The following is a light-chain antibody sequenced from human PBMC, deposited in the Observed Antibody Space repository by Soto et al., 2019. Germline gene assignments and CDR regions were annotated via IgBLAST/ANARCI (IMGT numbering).Light chain of an antibody. J-gene: IGLJ2*01. Sequence: QSVLTQPASVSGSPGQSITISCTGTSSDVGGYNYVSWYQQHPGKAPKLMIYDVSNRPSGVSNRFSGSKSGNTASLTISRLQAEDEADYYCSSYTSSSTPHVVFGGGTQLTVL. CDR1: SSDVGGYNY. CDR3: SSYTSSSTPHVV. V-gene: IGLV2-14*01. CDR2: DVS.